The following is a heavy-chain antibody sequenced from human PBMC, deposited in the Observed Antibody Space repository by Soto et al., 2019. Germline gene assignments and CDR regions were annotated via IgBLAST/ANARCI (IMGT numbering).Heavy chain of an antibody. J-gene: IGHJ4*02. CDR3: AKGGTYYFDS. D-gene: IGHD3-16*01. CDR2: LYTRGTT. Sequence: PSETLSLTCSVSGASISNFYWSWIRQSAGKGLEWIRRLYTRGTTDYNPSLKSRVTMSIDTSKNRVSLSLTSVTAADTAVYYCAKGGTYYFDSWGQGIVVTVSS. CDR1: GASISNFY. V-gene: IGHV4-4*07.